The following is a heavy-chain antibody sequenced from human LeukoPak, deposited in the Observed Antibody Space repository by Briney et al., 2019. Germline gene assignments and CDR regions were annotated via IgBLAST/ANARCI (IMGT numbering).Heavy chain of an antibody. Sequence: SETLSLTCTVSGSSISSGYYWGWIRQPPGKGLEWIGSIYHSGSTYYNPSLKSRVTISVDTSKNQFSLKLSSVTAADTAVYYCASLRERSYYARGFDYWGQGTLVTVSS. V-gene: IGHV4-38-2*02. D-gene: IGHD1-26*01. CDR2: IYHSGST. CDR3: ASLRERSYYARGFDY. J-gene: IGHJ4*02. CDR1: GSSISSGYY.